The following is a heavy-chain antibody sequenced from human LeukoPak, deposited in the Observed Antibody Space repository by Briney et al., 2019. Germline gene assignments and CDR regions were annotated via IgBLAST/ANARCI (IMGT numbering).Heavy chain of an antibody. CDR1: GDSIGYYY. CDR2: VYDSGTT. J-gene: IGHJ3*02. Sequence: PSETLSLTCTVSGDSIGYYYWSWIRQSPGKGLEWLGYVYDSGTTNYNPSLKSRLTISVVTSKTQFSLKLYSVTAADTAVYYCARAGYVSGSVCAFDIWGQGTVVTVSS. V-gene: IGHV4-59*01. D-gene: IGHD6-19*01. CDR3: ARAGYVSGSVCAFDI.